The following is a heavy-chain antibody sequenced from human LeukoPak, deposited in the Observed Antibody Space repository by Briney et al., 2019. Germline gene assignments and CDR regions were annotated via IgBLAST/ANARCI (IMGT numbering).Heavy chain of an antibody. CDR1: RFPVSSNY. CDR3: AKPMYSSSWYDAFDI. Sequence: GGSLRLSCAASRFPVSSNYMTWVRQAPGKGLEWVSAISGSGGSTYYADSVKGRFTISRDNSKNTLYLQMNSLRAEDTAVYYCAKPMYSSSWYDAFDIWGQGTMVTVSS. D-gene: IGHD6-13*01. V-gene: IGHV3-23*01. CDR2: ISGSGGST. J-gene: IGHJ3*02.